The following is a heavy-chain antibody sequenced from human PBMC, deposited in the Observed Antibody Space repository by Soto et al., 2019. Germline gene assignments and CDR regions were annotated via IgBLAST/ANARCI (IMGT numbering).Heavy chain of an antibody. CDR2: SFLDDDK. Sequence: QITLKESGPTMVKPTQTLTLTCTFSGFSLSTSGVGLGCIRQPPGKALEWLAASFLDDDKHHSPSLKSRLTITQGTSRSQVVLTMTNMDPVDTATYYCAHRPYSGDCGGTFTCWGQGALVTVSS. CDR1: GFSLSTSGVG. J-gene: IGHJ1*01. V-gene: IGHV2-5*02. CDR3: AHRPYSGDCGGTFTC. D-gene: IGHD2-21*02.